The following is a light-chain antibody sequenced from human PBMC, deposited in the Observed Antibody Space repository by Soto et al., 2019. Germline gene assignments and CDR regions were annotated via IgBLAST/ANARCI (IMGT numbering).Light chain of an antibody. CDR3: QQTYATPPT. V-gene: IGKV1-39*01. CDR2: AAS. J-gene: IGKJ1*01. Sequence: DIQMTQSPSSLSASVGDRVILTCRASQTIRTSLNRYQQKPGKAPKLLIYAASTLHSGVPSRFSGSGSGTDFTLSISNLQPEDFATDFCQQTYATPPTFGQGTKVEI. CDR1: QTIRTS.